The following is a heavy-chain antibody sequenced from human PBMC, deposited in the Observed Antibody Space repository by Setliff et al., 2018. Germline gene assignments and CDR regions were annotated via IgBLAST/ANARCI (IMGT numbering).Heavy chain of an antibody. CDR2: INHRGST. CDR1: GGTFSDYY. V-gene: IGHV4-34*01. CDR3: ARGRNIAARLLDS. J-gene: IGHJ4*02. D-gene: IGHD6-6*01. Sequence: SETLSLTCAAYGGTFSDYYWTWIRQPPGKGLEWIGEINHRGSTNYNPSLKSRATISIATSKDQFSLKLITMSAADTAVYFCARGRNIAARLLDSWGQGFLVTVS.